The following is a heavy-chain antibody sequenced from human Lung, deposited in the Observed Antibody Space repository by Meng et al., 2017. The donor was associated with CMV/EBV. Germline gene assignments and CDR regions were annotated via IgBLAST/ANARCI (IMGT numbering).Heavy chain of an antibody. J-gene: IGHJ4*02. CDR2: ISAYNGDT. D-gene: IGHD3-10*01. CDR3: AKGFGGLGDS. CDR1: GYTFTTYG. Sequence: GAAVKKPGASRQVSCKTSGYTFTTYGITWVRQAPGQGLEWMGWISAYNGDTYYVQKLQGRVTMTTDTSTSTAYMELRSLRSDDTAVYYCAKGFGGLGDSWGQGTLVTVSS. V-gene: IGHV1-18*01.